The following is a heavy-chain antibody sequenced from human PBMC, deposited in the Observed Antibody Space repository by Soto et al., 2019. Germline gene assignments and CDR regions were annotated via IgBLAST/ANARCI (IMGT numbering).Heavy chain of an antibody. CDR3: ARGKAAGPYYYYMDV. Sequence: QVQLVESGGGLFKAGGSLRLSCAASGFTLSDYYMSWIRQAPGKGLEWVSYISSSGSTIYYADSVKGRFTISRDNAKNSLYLQMNSLRAEDTAVYYCARGKAAGPYYYYMDVWGKGTTVTVTS. J-gene: IGHJ6*03. V-gene: IGHV3-11*01. CDR2: ISSSGSTI. CDR1: GFTLSDYY.